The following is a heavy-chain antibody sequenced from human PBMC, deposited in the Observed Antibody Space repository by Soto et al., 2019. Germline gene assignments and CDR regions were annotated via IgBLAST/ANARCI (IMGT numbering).Heavy chain of an antibody. Sequence: SETLSLTCSVSGGSISRSSYYWGWIRQPPGKGVEWIGSIHYTGSTNYNPSLKSRVTISVDKSKNQFSWKLNSVTAADTAVFYWASQSGGFLAEVFDIWGKGKMATVS. CDR2: IHYTGST. V-gene: IGHV4-39*07. CDR1: GGSISRSSYY. D-gene: IGHD3-16*01. J-gene: IGHJ3*02. CDR3: ASQSGGFLAEVFDI.